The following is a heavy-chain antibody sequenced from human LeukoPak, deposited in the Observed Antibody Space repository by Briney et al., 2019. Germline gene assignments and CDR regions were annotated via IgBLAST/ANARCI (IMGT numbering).Heavy chain of an antibody. Sequence: PSETLSLTCTVSGGSISSGSYYWSWIRQPAGKGLEWIGRIYTSGSTNYNPPLKSRVTISVDTSKNQFSLKLSSVTAADTAVYYCARGRRFNWFDPWGQGTLVTVSS. J-gene: IGHJ5*02. V-gene: IGHV4-61*02. CDR3: ARGRRFNWFDP. CDR2: IYTSGST. CDR1: GGSISSGSYY.